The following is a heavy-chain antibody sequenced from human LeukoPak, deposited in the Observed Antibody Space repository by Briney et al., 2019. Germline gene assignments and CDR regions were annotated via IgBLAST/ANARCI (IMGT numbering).Heavy chain of an antibody. Sequence: SETLSLTCTVSGGSISSYYWSWIRQPPGKGLEWIGYIYYSGSTNYNPSLKSRVTISVDTSKNQFSLKLSSVTAADTAVYYCARHVLGYYDSSGYYSPLDYWGQGTLVTVSS. J-gene: IGHJ4*02. CDR1: GGSISSYY. D-gene: IGHD3-22*01. CDR3: ARHVLGYYDSSGYYSPLDY. V-gene: IGHV4-59*08. CDR2: IYYSGST.